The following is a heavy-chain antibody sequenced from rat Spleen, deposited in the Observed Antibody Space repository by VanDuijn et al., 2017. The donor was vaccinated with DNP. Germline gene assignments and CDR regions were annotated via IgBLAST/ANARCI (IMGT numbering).Heavy chain of an antibody. V-gene: IGHV5S10*01. D-gene: IGHD1-11*01. CDR2: IVYDGSSS. Sequence: EVQLVESGGGLVQPGRSLKLSCAASGFTFSDYSMAWVRQAPKKGLEGVATIVYDGSSSFYGDSVTGRFTISRDNAKSTLYLQMDSLRSEDTATYYCVTHDIVPFDYWGQGVMVTVSS. J-gene: IGHJ2*01. CDR1: GFTFSDYS. CDR3: VTHDIVPFDY.